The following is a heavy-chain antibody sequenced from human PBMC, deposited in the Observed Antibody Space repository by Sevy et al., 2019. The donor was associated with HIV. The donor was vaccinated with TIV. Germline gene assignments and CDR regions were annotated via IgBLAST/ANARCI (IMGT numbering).Heavy chain of an antibody. D-gene: IGHD3-22*01. Sequence: GGSLRLSCTASGFTFSPYSMNWIRQAPGKGLEWLSYISGTGNTIYYAGSVKGRFTISRDNAKNSLYLQMNSLRAEDTAVYYCARVPLYSDSHTNEYWGQGTLVTVSS. CDR2: ISGTGNTI. CDR1: GFTFSPYS. CDR3: ARVPLYSDSHTNEY. J-gene: IGHJ4*02. V-gene: IGHV3-48*04.